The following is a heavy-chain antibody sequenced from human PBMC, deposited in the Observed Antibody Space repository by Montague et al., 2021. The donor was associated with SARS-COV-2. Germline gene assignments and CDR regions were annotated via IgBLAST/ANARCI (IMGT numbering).Heavy chain of an antibody. D-gene: IGHD3-22*01. CDR3: ARIGYGSVGNYYIYPD. CDR1: GGSISTYY. V-gene: IGHV4-59*01. Sequence: SETLSLTCTVSGGSISTYYWSWIRQPPGRGLEWIGYIYYSGSTDYSPSLKSRVTISLDTSKNQFSLKVTSVTAADTAVYYCARIGYGSVGNYYIYPDWGQGTLVTVPS. J-gene: IGHJ1*01. CDR2: IYYSGST.